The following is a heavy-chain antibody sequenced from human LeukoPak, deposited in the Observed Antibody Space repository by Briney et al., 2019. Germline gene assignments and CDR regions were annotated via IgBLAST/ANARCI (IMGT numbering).Heavy chain of an antibody. D-gene: IGHD6-13*01. CDR1: GFTFSSYA. Sequence: GGSLRLSCAASGFTFSSYAMSWVRQAPGKGLERVSAISGSGGSTYYADSVKGRFTISRDNSKNTLYLQMNSLRAEDTAVYYCAKTGLIAAAGTWWFDPWGQGTLVTVSS. J-gene: IGHJ5*02. CDR2: ISGSGGST. CDR3: AKTGLIAAAGTWWFDP. V-gene: IGHV3-23*01.